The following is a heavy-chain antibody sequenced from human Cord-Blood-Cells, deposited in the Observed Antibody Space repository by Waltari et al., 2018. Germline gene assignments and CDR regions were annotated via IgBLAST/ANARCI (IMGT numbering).Heavy chain of an antibody. CDR2: ISNDGSNK. D-gene: IGHD4-17*01. J-gene: IGHJ4*02. Sequence: QVQLVESGGGVVQPGRSLRLSCAASGFTFSSYAMHWVRQAPGKGLEWVAVISNDGSNKYYADSVKGRFTISRDNSKNTLYLQMNSLRAEDTAVYYCARDWRDYGDYNFDYWGQGTLVTVSS. V-gene: IGHV3-30-3*01. CDR3: ARDWRDYGDYNFDY. CDR1: GFTFSSYA.